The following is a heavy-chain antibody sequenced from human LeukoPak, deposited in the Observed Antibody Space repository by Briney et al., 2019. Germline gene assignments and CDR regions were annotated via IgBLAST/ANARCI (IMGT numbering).Heavy chain of an antibody. Sequence: PSETLSLTCSVSGSSITNTESHWGWIRQSPGKGLEWIGSISESGTTYYNPSLKSRATTSVDTSKNQFSLTLNSVTAADTAVYFCGRDRAPSKGRIFDYWGQGILVTVSS. CDR3: GRDRAPSKGRIFDY. V-gene: IGHV4-39*07. CDR1: GSSITNTESH. J-gene: IGHJ4*02. CDR2: ISESGTT. D-gene: IGHD5/OR15-5a*01.